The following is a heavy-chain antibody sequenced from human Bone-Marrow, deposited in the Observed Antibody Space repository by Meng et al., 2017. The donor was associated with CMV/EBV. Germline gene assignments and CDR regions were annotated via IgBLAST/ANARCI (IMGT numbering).Heavy chain of an antibody. V-gene: IGHV3-49*04. Sequence: GGSLRLSCTASGFTFGDYAMSWVRQAPGKGLEWVGFIRSKAYGGTTEYAASVKGRFTISRDDSKSIAYLQMNSLKTEDTAVYYCTRGGVVADYWGQGTLVTVPS. CDR3: TRGGVVADY. CDR1: GFTFGDYA. D-gene: IGHD2-15*01. J-gene: IGHJ4*02. CDR2: IRSKAYGGTT.